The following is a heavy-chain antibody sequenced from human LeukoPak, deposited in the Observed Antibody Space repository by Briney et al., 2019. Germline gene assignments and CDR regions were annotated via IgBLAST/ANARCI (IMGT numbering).Heavy chain of an antibody. CDR2: INPSGGST. J-gene: IGHJ4*02. D-gene: IGHD1-26*01. CDR1: GYTFTSYY. Sequence: GASVKVSCKASGYTFTSYYMHWVRQAPGQGLEWMGIINPSGGSTSYAQKFQGRVTMTRDTSTSTVYMELSSLRSEDTAVYYCARGRRPSIVGAWSPPDYWGQGTLVTVSS. CDR3: ARGRRPSIVGAWSPPDY. V-gene: IGHV1-46*01.